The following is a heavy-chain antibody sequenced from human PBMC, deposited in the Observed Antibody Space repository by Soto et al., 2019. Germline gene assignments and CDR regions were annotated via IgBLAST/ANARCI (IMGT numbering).Heavy chain of an antibody. D-gene: IGHD2-21*02. J-gene: IGHJ1*01. CDR1: GFTFSSYG. Sequence: QVQLVESGGGVVQPGRSLRLSCAASGFTFSSYGMHWVRQAPGKGLEWVAVISYDGSNKYYADYVKGRFTISRDNSKNTLYLQMNSLRAEDTAVYYCAKGQVTVVTPGYFHHWGQGTLVTVSS. CDR2: ISYDGSNK. CDR3: AKGQVTVVTPGYFHH. V-gene: IGHV3-30*18.